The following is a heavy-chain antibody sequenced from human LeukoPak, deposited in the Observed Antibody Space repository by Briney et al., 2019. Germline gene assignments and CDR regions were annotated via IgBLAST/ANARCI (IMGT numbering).Heavy chain of an antibody. CDR1: GDSISSSRSY. J-gene: IGHJ5*02. Sequence: PSETLSLTCTVSGDSISSSRSYWGWIRQPPGKGLEWIGSIYYSGSTYYNTSLKSRVTISVDTSKNQFSLKLSSVTAADTAVYYCARDGVVAINWFDPWGQGTLVTVSS. D-gene: IGHD3-22*01. V-gene: IGHV4-39*02. CDR3: ARDGVVAINWFDP. CDR2: IYYSGST.